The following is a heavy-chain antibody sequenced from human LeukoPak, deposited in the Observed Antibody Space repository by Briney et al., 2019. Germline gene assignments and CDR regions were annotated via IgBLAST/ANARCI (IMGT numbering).Heavy chain of an antibody. CDR1: GFTFSSYG. Sequence: GRSLRLSCAASGFTFSSYGMHWVRQAPGKGLEWVAVISYDGSNKYYADSVKGRFTISRDNSKNTLYLQMNSLRAEDTAVYYCARDKFRRRSSGYSRILDYWGQGTLVTVSS. V-gene: IGHV3-30*03. D-gene: IGHD3-22*01. J-gene: IGHJ4*02. CDR2: ISYDGSNK. CDR3: ARDKFRRRSSGYSRILDY.